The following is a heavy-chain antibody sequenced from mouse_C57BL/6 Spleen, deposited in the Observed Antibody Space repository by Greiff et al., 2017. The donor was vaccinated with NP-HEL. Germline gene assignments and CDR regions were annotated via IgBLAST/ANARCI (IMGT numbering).Heavy chain of an antibody. J-gene: IGHJ2*01. D-gene: IGHD2-10*01. CDR3: ARAYYGNYASDY. CDR1: GYTFTDYY. V-gene: IGHV1-26*01. CDR2: INPNNGGT. Sequence: EVQLQQSGPELVKPGASVKISCKASGYTFTDYYMNWVKQSHGKSLEWIGDINPNNGGTSYNQKFKGKATLTVDKSSSTAYMELRSLTSEDSAVYYCARAYYGNYASDYWGQGTTLTVSS.